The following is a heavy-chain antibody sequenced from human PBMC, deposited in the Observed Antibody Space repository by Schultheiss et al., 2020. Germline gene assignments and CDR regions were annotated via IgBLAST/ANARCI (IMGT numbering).Heavy chain of an antibody. CDR1: GFTFSSYG. D-gene: IGHD6-19*01. CDR3: AKDSVALNSVWDAVDI. Sequence: GGSLRLSCAASGFTFSSYGMHWVRQAPGKGLEWVAVIWYDGSNKYYADSVKGRFTISRDNSKNTLYLQMNSLRAEDTAVYYCAKDSVALNSVWDAVDILGQGTMVTVSS. CDR2: IWYDGSNK. V-gene: IGHV3-33*06. J-gene: IGHJ3*02.